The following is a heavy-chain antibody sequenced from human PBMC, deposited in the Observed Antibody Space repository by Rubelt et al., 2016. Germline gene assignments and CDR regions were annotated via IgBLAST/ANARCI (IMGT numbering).Heavy chain of an antibody. Sequence: QITLKESGLTLVKPTQTLTLTCTFSGFSLSSTGVGVGWIRQPPGKALEWLALIYWDDDKRYSLSLNNRLTIIKDTSKNQVVLSVTNMDPLDTGTYYCALRGSPTRGFDYWGQGTLVTVSS. J-gene: IGHJ4*02. CDR2: IYWDDDK. D-gene: IGHD1-26*01. V-gene: IGHV2-5*02. CDR1: GFSLSSTGVG. CDR3: ALRGSPTRGFDY.